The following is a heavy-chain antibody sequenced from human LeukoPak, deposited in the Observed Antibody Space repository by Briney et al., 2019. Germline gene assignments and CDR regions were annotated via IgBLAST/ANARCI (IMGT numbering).Heavy chain of an antibody. V-gene: IGHV4-34*01. CDR2: INHSGST. D-gene: IGHD3-10*01. J-gene: IGHJ6*03. CDR1: GGSFSGYY. CDR3: ARDRSGLHYYMDV. Sequence: SETLSLTCAVYGGSFSGYYWSWIRQPPGKGLEWIGEINHSGSTNYNPSLKSRVTISVDTSKNQFSLKLSSVTAADTAVYYCARDRSGLHYYMDVWGKGTTVTVSS.